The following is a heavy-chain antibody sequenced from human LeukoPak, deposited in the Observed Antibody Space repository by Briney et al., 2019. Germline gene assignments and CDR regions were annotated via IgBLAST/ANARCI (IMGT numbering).Heavy chain of an antibody. V-gene: IGHV3-23*01. CDR1: GFTFSSYA. J-gene: IGHJ4*02. CDR3: ARDRSGYFDY. Sequence: GGSLRLSCAASGFTFSSYAMSWVRQAPGKGLEWVSAISGRGGSTYYADSVKGRFTISRDNSKNTLYLQMNSLRAEDTAVYYCARDRSGYFDYWGQGTLVTVSS. CDR2: ISGRGGST. D-gene: IGHD3-3*01.